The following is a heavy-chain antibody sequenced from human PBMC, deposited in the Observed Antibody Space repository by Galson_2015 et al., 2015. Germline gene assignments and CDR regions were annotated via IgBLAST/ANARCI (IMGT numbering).Heavy chain of an antibody. J-gene: IGHJ6*03. CDR2: NIPIFGTA. CDR1: GGTFSSYA. CDR3: ARDRYYYYYMDV. Sequence: SVKVSCKASGGTFSSYAISWVRQAPGQGLEWMGGNIPIFGTANYAQKFQGRVTITADKSTSTAYMELSSLRSEDTAVYYCARDRYYYYYMDVWGKGTTVTVSS. V-gene: IGHV1-69*06.